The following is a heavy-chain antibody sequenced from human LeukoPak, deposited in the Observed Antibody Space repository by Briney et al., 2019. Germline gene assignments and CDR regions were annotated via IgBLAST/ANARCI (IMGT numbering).Heavy chain of an antibody. CDR2: IIPIFGTA. V-gene: IGHV1-69*05. J-gene: IGHJ4*02. CDR1: GGTFSSYA. CDR3: AREIAAAVTAGI. Sequence: SVKVSCKASGGTFSSYAISWVRQAPGQGLEWMGGIIPIFGTANYAQKFQGRVTITTDESTSTAYMELSSLRSEDTAVYYCAREIAAAVTAGIWGQGTLVTVSS. D-gene: IGHD6-13*01.